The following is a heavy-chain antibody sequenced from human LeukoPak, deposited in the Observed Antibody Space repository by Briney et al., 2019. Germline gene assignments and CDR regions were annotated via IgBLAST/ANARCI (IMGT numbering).Heavy chain of an antibody. J-gene: IGHJ4*02. CDR3: ARGSSGWYSIDY. CDR2: IYSSGTT. V-gene: IGHV4-4*07. CDR1: GGSINNYY. Sequence: SETLSLTCTVSGGSINNYYGSWIRQPAGKGLEWIGRIYSSGTTNYNPSLNSRVTMSVDTSKNQFFLKLNSVTAADTAVYYCARGSSGWYSIDYWGQGTLVTVSS. D-gene: IGHD6-19*01.